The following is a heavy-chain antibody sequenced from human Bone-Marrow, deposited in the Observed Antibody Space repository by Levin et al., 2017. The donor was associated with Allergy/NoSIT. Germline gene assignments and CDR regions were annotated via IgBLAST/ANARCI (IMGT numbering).Heavy chain of an antibody. D-gene: IGHD2-2*01. CDR1: GFTFNNYW. V-gene: IGHV3-7*01. J-gene: IGHJ4*02. Sequence: AGGSLRLSCAASGFTFNNYWMTWVRQAPGKGLEWVANVKQDGSEKYYVDSVKGRFTISRDSAQNSLYLQMNTLRAEDTALYYCARRRCTSTSGFFDYWGQGTLVPVSS. CDR3: ARRRCTSTSGFFDY. CDR2: VKQDGSEK.